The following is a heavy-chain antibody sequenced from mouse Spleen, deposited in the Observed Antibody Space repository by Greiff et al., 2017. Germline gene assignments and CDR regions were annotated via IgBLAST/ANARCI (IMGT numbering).Heavy chain of an antibody. J-gene: IGHJ1*01. Sequence: QVQLKESGPGLVAPSQSLSITCTVSGFSLTGYGVNWVRQPPGKGLEWLGMIWGDGSTDYNSALKSRLSISKDNSKSQVFLKMNSLQTDDTARYYCAREPYYGSSYGYFDVWGAGTTVTVSS. CDR1: GFSLTGYG. D-gene: IGHD1-1*01. CDR3: AREPYYGSSYGYFDV. V-gene: IGHV2-6-7*01. CDR2: IWGDGST.